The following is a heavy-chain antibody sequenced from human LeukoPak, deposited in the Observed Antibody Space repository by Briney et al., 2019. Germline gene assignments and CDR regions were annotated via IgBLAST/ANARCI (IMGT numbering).Heavy chain of an antibody. V-gene: IGHV1-69*13. D-gene: IGHD6-13*01. CDR3: ARDCGNSCGSSWEEAFDI. CDR1: GGTFSSYA. Sequence: ASVNVSCKASGGTFSSYAISWVRQAPGQGLEWMGGIIPIFGTANYAQKFQGRVTITADESTSTAYMELSSLRSEDTAVYYCARDCGNSCGSSWEEAFDIWGQGTMVTVSS. J-gene: IGHJ3*02. CDR2: IIPIFGTA.